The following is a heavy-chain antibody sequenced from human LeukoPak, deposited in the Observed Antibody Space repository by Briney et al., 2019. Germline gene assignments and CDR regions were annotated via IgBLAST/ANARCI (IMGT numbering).Heavy chain of an antibody. V-gene: IGHV1-2*02. Sequence: ASVKVSCKASGYTFTGYCIHWVRQAPGQGLERMGWINPNSGGTNYAQKFQGRVTMTRDTSTSTAYMELSRLTSDDTAVYYCARRLGAGTTLGYWGQGTLVTVSS. D-gene: IGHD1-1*01. CDR3: ARRLGAGTTLGY. CDR1: GYTFTGYC. CDR2: INPNSGGT. J-gene: IGHJ4*02.